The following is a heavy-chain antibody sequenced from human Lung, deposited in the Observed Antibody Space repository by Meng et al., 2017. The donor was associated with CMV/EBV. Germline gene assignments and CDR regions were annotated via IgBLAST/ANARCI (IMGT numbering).Heavy chain of an antibody. CDR1: GFTFSDYS. CDR3: ARNWGYNDGTSYYWGMFDY. V-gene: IGHV3-48*04. CDR2: ISFSGTTM. J-gene: IGHJ4*02. D-gene: IGHD3-22*01. Sequence: GESLKISCAASGFTFSDYSLNWVRQAPGKGLEWISYISFSGTTMYYADSVKGRFTISRDYAKNSLYLQMNSLRAEDTAVYYCARNWGYNDGTSYYWGMFDYXGQGXLVTFSS.